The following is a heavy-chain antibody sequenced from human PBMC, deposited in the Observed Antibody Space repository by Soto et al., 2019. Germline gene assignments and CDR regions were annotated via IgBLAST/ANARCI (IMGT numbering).Heavy chain of an antibody. CDR3: ARNVARLYGRDV. Sequence: PATLSLTSHVSGGSLISSMYYWACLRPPPGKGLECIGSIYYSGSTYYNPSLKSRVTISVDTSKNQFSLKLSSVTAADTAGYYCARNVARLYGRDVRGQGTTVTVS. D-gene: IGHD2-15*01. V-gene: IGHV4-39*01. CDR1: GGSLISSMYY. J-gene: IGHJ6*02. CDR2: IYYSGST.